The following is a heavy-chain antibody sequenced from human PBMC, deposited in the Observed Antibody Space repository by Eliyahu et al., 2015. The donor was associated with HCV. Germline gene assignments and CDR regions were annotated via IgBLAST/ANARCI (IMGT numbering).Heavy chain of an antibody. V-gene: IGHV3-30*18. CDR3: AKELLGWELLEYYFDY. CDR2: ISYDGSNK. D-gene: IGHD1-26*01. Sequence: QVQLVESGGGVVQPGRSLRLSCAASGFXFISYGMHWVRQAPGKGLEWVAVISYDGSNKYYADSVKGRFTISRDNSKNTLYLQMNSLRAEDTAVYYCAKELLGWELLEYYFDYWGQGTLVTVSS. CDR1: GFXFISYG. J-gene: IGHJ4*02.